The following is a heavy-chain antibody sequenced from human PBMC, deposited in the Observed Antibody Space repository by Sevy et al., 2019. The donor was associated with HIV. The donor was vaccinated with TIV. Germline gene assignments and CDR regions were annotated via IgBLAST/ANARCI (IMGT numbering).Heavy chain of an antibody. Sequence: GGSLRLSCGVFGFNFSTYWMSWVRQAPGKGLEWVANIKQDGSEKYYLDSLKGRFTISRDNAKKSLYLQMNSLPAEDTAVYYCAREGVEADLGFDYWGQGTLVTVSS. CDR1: GFNFSTYW. D-gene: IGHD3-16*01. CDR2: IKQDGSEK. V-gene: IGHV3-7*03. J-gene: IGHJ4*02. CDR3: AREGVEADLGFDY.